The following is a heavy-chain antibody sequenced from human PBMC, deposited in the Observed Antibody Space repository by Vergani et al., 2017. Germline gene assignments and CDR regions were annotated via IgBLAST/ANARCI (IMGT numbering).Heavy chain of an antibody. J-gene: IGHJ4*02. V-gene: IGHV4-31*03. Sequence: QLQLQESGPGLVKPSETLSLTCTVSGGSISSSSYYWGWIRQHPGKGLEWIGYIYYSGSTYYNPSLKSRVTISVDTSKNQFSLKLSSVTAADTAVYYCAKFSENIVVVTAIHGGLDYWGQGTLVAVSS. D-gene: IGHD2-21*02. CDR1: GGSISSSSYY. CDR2: IYYSGST. CDR3: AKFSENIVVVTAIHGGLDY.